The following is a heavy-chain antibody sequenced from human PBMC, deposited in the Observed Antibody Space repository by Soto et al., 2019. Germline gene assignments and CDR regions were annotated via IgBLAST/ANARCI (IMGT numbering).Heavy chain of an antibody. CDR2: ISAYNGNT. D-gene: IGHD6-19*01. Sequence: QVQLVQSGAEVKKPGASVKVSCKASGYTFTSYGISWVRQAPGQGLEWMGWISAYNGNTNDAQKLQGRVTITTDTSTSKAYMELRSLRSDDTAVYYCAREGVDSSGWYGWGYYFDYWGQGSLVTVSS. V-gene: IGHV1-18*04. J-gene: IGHJ4*02. CDR3: AREGVDSSGWYGWGYYFDY. CDR1: GYTFTSYG.